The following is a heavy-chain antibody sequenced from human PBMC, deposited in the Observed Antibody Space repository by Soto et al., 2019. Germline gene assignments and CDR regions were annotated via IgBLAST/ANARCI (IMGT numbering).Heavy chain of an antibody. CDR1: GFTFSDHY. Sequence: EVQLVESGGGLVQPGGSLRLSCAVSGFTFSDHYMDWVRQAPGKGLEWVGRSRNKANSYTTEYAASVKGRFTISRDDSENSLDLQMDSLKTEDTAVYFCIRPMTGTTRGFDYWGQGTLVTVSS. J-gene: IGHJ4*02. CDR2: SRNKANSYTT. V-gene: IGHV3-72*01. D-gene: IGHD1-1*01. CDR3: IRPMTGTTRGFDY.